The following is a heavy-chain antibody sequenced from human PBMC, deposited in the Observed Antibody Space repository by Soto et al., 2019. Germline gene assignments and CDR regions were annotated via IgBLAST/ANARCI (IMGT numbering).Heavy chain of an antibody. D-gene: IGHD1-26*01. CDR3: ATDKSGAGRVGVHS. Sequence: QVQLVQSGAEVKKPGASLRVSCETSGGTSTIYTITWVRQAPGQGLQWMGRIVPTLRITNYAQEFQGRLTITAESSTSTAQIELTSLPSEDTAVYYCATDKSGAGRVGVHSWGQGTLVTVSS. CDR2: IVPTLRIT. J-gene: IGHJ5*02. V-gene: IGHV1-69*08. CDR1: GGTSTIYT.